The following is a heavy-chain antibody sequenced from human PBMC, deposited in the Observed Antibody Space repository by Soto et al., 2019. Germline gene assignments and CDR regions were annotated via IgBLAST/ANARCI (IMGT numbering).Heavy chain of an antibody. Sequence: GVSLRLSCAASGFTFSSYAMSWVRQAPGKGLEWVSAISGSGGSTYYADSVKGRFTISRDNSKNTLYLQMNSLRAEDTAVYYCAKVGAFDWTSDFDYWGQGTLVTVSS. CDR2: ISGSGGST. V-gene: IGHV3-23*01. D-gene: IGHD3-9*01. CDR1: GFTFSSYA. J-gene: IGHJ4*02. CDR3: AKVGAFDWTSDFDY.